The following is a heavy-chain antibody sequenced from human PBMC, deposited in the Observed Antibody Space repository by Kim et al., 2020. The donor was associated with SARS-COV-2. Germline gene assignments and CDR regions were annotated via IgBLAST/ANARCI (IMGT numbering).Heavy chain of an antibody. CDR3: SRDPRRVDY. V-gene: IGHV3-11*01. D-gene: IGHD6-13*01. Sequence: GGSLRLSCAASGFTFSDYYMTWIRQAPGRGLEWVSYISGSGSDINYADSMKGRFTISRDNAKNSLYLQMNSLRVEDTAVYYCSRDPRRVDYWGQGTLVTVSS. CDR1: GFTFSDYY. J-gene: IGHJ4*02. CDR2: ISGSGSDI.